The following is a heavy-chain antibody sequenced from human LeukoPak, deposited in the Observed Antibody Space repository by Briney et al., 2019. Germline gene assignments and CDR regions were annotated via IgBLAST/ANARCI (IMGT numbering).Heavy chain of an antibody. J-gene: IGHJ4*02. CDR3: ARDESSSFDY. CDR1: GYTFTVHY. Sequence: ASVNVSFKASGYTFTVHYMHWVRQAPGQGLEWMGRINPNSGGTNYAQKFQDRVTMTRDTSVSTAYMELSRLRSDDTAVYYCARDESSSFDYWGQGTLVTVSS. CDR2: INPNSGGT. D-gene: IGHD6-6*01. V-gene: IGHV1-2*06.